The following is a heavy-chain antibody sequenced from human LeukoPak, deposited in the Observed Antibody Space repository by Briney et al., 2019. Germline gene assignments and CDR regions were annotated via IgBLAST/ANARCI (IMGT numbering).Heavy chain of an antibody. Sequence: KTSETLSLTCAVSGGSISSGLYSWSRIRQPPGKGLEWIGYIYHGGSSYYNPSLKSRVTLSLDRSKNQFSLRLSSVTAADTAVYYCARDTDGTSSEFDAWGQGVLVTVSS. CDR2: IYHGGSS. V-gene: IGHV4-30-2*01. CDR1: GGSISSGLYS. J-gene: IGHJ5*02. CDR3: ARDTDGTSSEFDA. D-gene: IGHD2-2*01.